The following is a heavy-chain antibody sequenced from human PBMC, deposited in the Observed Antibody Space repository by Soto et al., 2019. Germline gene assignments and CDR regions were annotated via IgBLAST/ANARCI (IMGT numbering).Heavy chain of an antibody. CDR3: ARVWQQLVRSWFDP. CDR1: GYTFTSYG. CDR2: ISAYNGNT. D-gene: IGHD6-13*01. J-gene: IGHJ5*02. Sequence: VASVKVSCKASGYTFTSYGTSWVRQAPGQGLEWMGWISAYNGNTNYAQKLQGRVTMTTDTSTSTAYMELRSLRSDDTAVYYCARVWQQLVRSWFDPWGQGTLVTVSS. V-gene: IGHV1-18*01.